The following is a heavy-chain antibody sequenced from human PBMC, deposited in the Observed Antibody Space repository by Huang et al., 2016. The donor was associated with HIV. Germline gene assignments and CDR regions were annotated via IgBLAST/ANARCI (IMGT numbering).Heavy chain of an antibody. V-gene: IGHV1-69*01. CDR1: GGSFRNFA. D-gene: IGHD3-22*01. CDR3: ATVDYYDTSGPQRGYFDN. Sequence: QVQLVQSGAEVKKPGSSVKVSCKASGGSFRNFAIGWVRQAPGQGLEWMGGSSPTLGTTNYAQKFQGRVTIIADESTSTACMELSSLRSEDTAVYYCATVDYYDTSGPQRGYFDNWGQGTLVTVSS. J-gene: IGHJ4*02. CDR2: SSPTLGTT.